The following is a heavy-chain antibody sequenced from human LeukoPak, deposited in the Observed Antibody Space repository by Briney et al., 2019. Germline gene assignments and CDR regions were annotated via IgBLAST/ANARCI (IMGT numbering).Heavy chain of an antibody. CDR1: GFTFSSYA. CDR2: ISGSGGST. CDR3: AKGGIVGATTGGDIDY. Sequence: GSLRLSCAASGFTFSSYAMSWVRQAPGKGLGWVSAISGSGGSTYYTDSVKGRFTISRDNSKNTLYLQMNSLRAEDTAVYYCAKGGIVGATTGGDIDYWGQGTLVTVSS. D-gene: IGHD1-26*01. V-gene: IGHV3-23*01. J-gene: IGHJ4*02.